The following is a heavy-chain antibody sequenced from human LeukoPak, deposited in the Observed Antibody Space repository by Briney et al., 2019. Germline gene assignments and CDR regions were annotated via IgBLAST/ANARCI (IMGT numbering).Heavy chain of an antibody. J-gene: IGHJ4*02. CDR2: LSYDGSSE. V-gene: IGHV3-30*18. CDR3: AKDFRDGYNHPSYYFDS. CDR1: GFTFSTYG. Sequence: GGSLRLSCAASGFTFSTYGIHWVRQSPSTGPDSVAVLSYDGSSEYYADSVQGRFTVARNNSKNTMYLQMNSLRADDTAVYYCAKDFRDGYNHPSYYFDSWGQGTLVTVSS. D-gene: IGHD5-24*01.